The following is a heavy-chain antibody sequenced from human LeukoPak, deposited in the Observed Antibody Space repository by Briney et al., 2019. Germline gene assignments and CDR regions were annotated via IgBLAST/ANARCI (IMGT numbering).Heavy chain of an antibody. CDR3: ARDLMGKVDY. Sequence: GALRLSCAASGFTVSSNYMSWVRQAPGKGLEWVSVIYSGGSTYYADSVKGRFTISRDNSKNTLYLQMNSLRAEDTAVYYCARDLMGKVDYWGQGTLVTVSS. V-gene: IGHV3-66*01. CDR2: IYSGGST. CDR1: GFTVSSNY. D-gene: IGHD2-8*01. J-gene: IGHJ4*02.